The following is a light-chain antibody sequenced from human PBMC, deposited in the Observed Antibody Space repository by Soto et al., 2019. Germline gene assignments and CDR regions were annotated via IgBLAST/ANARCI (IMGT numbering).Light chain of an antibody. CDR2: DAS. Sequence: DIQMTQSPSTLSASVGDRVTITCRASQSISSWLAWYQQKPGKAPKLLIYDASTLESGVPSRFSGSGSGTEFTLTISSLQPDDVATYYCQEYNSVPLTFGQGTKVEIK. CDR1: QSISSW. V-gene: IGKV1-5*01. J-gene: IGKJ1*01. CDR3: QEYNSVPLT.